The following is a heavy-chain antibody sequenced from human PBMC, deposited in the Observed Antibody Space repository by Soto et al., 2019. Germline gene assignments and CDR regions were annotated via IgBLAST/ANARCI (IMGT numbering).Heavy chain of an antibody. CDR2: IFSNDEK. D-gene: IGHD6-19*01. CDR3: ARILFGRSVAGGYFYMDV. V-gene: IGHV2-26*01. Sequence: HVALKESGPVLVKPTEPLTLTCTVSGFSLSNGKVGVSWIRQPPGKALEWLAHIFSNDEKSYRTSPKCSLTISEDTSKSQVVLTMTNVDPVDTATYYCARILFGRSVAGGYFYMDVWGKGTTVTVSS. CDR1: GFSLSNGKVG. J-gene: IGHJ6*03.